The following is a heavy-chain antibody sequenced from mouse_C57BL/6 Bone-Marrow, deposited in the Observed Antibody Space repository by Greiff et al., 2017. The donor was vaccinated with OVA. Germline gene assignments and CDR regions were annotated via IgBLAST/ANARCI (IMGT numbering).Heavy chain of an antibody. D-gene: IGHD2-14*01. CDR1: GYTFTSYW. V-gene: IGHV1-64*01. CDR2: IHPNSGST. J-gene: IGHJ3*01. CDR3: ARGYCVLAWFAY. Sequence: QVQLQQPGAELVKPGASVKLSCKASGYTFTSYWMHWVKQRPGQGLEWIGMIHPNSGSTNYNEKFKSKATLTVDKSSSTAYMQLSSLPSEDSAVDDCARGYCVLAWFAYWGQGTLVTVSA.